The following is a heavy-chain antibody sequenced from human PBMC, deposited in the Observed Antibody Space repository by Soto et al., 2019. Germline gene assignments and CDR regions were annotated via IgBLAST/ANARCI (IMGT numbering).Heavy chain of an antibody. V-gene: IGHV4-39*07. D-gene: IGHD3-3*01. CDR2: IFYSGTI. Sequence: SEMLSDRWSVAGDSRGSSSYRRGRIRQPPGKGLEWIGSIFYSGTINNNPSLKSRVTMLIDRSKNQFSLRLTAVTAADTAVYYCARLTCSNTRCLKLNGFDIWGQGTMVTVSS. CDR1: GDSRGSSSYR. CDR3: ARLTCSNTRCLKLNGFDI. J-gene: IGHJ3*02.